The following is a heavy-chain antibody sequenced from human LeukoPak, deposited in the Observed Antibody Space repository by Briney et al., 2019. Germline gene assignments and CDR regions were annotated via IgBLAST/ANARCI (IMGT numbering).Heavy chain of an antibody. D-gene: IGHD3-22*01. V-gene: IGHV3-30*02. CDR3: AIYDSRGVFDY. J-gene: IGHJ4*02. Sequence: PGGSLRLSCAASGFIFRDYGMHWVRQAPGKGLEWVAFIRHDESDKDHADSVKGRFTISRDNFQNTLYLQMNSLRPEDTAVYYCAIYDSRGVFDYWGPGTLVAVST. CDR1: GFIFRDYG. CDR2: IRHDESDK.